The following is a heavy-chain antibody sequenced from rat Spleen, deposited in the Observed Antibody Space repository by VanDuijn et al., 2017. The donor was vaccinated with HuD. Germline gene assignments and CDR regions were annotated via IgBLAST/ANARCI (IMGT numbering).Heavy chain of an antibody. CDR3: TRELVPGFAFYFYY. V-gene: IGHV2-47*01. CDR1: GLSLTSNS. Sequence: QVQLKESGPGLVQPSQTLSLTCTVSGLSLTSNSVSWIRQPPGKGLEWMGVIWGNGNANYNSVLKSRLSIRRDTPKSQVFLTKNSLQTEDTAIYFLTRELVPGFAFYFYYWGQGVMVTVSS. J-gene: IGHJ2*01. CDR2: IWGNGNA. D-gene: IGHD1-4*01.